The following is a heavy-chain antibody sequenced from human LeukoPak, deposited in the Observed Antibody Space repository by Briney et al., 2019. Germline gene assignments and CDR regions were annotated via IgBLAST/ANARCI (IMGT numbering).Heavy chain of an antibody. V-gene: IGHV4-59*01. CDR1: GGSISSYY. J-gene: IGHJ1*01. CDR2: IYYSGST. CDR3: ASVPYYYDSSGYYPGLFQH. Sequence: PSETLSLTCTVSGGSISSYYWSWIRQPPGKGLEWIGYIYYSGSTNYNPSLKRRVTISVDTSKNQFSLKLSSVTAADTAVYYCASVPYYYDSSGYYPGLFQHRGQGTLVTVSS. D-gene: IGHD3-22*01.